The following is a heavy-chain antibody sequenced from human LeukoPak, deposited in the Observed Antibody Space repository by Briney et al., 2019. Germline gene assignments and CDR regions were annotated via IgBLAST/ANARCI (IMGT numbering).Heavy chain of an antibody. CDR3: ARDNYGPQREWFDP. V-gene: IGHV1-2*02. CDR2: IDPNSGGT. J-gene: IGHJ5*02. CDR1: GYTFTGYL. D-gene: IGHD4-11*01. Sequence: ASVKVSCKASGYTFTGYLMHWVRQAPGQGLEWMGWIDPNSGGTNYAQKFQGRVTMTRDTSISTAYMELSRLRSDDTAVYYCARDNYGPQREWFDPWGQGTLVTVSS.